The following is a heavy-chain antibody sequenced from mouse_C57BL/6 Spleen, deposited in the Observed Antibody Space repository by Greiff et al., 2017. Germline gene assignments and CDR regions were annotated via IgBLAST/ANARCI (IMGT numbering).Heavy chain of an antibody. CDR1: GYTFTGYW. CDR2: ILPGSGST. Sequence: QVQLQQSGAELMKPGASVKLSCKATGYTFTGYWLEWVKQRPGQGLEWIGEILPGSGSTNSNEKFKGKATFTADTSAKTAYMQLSSLSTEDAAIYYCARSKVYGSSYGAMDYWGKGTSVTVAA. CDR3: ARSKVYGSSYGAMDY. J-gene: IGHJ4*01. D-gene: IGHD1-1*01. V-gene: IGHV1-9*01.